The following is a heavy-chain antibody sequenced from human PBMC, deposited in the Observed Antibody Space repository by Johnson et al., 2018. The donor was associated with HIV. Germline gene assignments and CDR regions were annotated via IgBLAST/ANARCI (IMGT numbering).Heavy chain of an antibody. J-gene: IGHJ3*02. CDR1: GFTVSSNY. CDR3: AKDSDSSSWRYDAFDI. CDR2: IFSGGTT. D-gene: IGHD6-13*01. V-gene: IGHV3-66*01. Sequence: VQLVESGGGLVKPGGSLRLSCAASGFTVSSNYMSWVRQAPGKGLEWVSVIFSGGTTYYADSVKGRFTISRDNSKNTLYLQMNSLGAEDTAVYYCAKDSDSSSWRYDAFDIWGQGTMVTVSS.